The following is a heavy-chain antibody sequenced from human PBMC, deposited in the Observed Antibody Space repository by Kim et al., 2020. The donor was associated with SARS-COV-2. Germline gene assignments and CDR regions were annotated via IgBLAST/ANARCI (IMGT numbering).Heavy chain of an antibody. CDR2: INSGGSNT. J-gene: IGHJ6*02. V-gene: IGHV3-23*01. CDR3: ARGGGRGLDV. Sequence: GGSLRLSCAASGFTFSSFAITWVRQAPGKGLEWVSAINSGGSNTYYADSVKGRFTISRDNSKNTLYLQTNSLRAEDTALYYCARGGGRGLDVWGQGTTVTVSS. CDR1: GFTFSSFA. D-gene: IGHD2-15*01.